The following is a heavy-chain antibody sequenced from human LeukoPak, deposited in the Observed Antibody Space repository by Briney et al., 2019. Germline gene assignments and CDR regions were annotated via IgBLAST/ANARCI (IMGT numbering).Heavy chain of an antibody. Sequence: GGSLRLSCAASGFTVSSNYMSWVRQAPGKGLEWVSVIYSGGSTYYADSVKGRFTISRDNSKNTLYLQMNSLKTEDTAVYYCTTGRLGPYYYDSSGYYLDYWGQGTLVTVSS. CDR2: IYSGGST. D-gene: IGHD3-22*01. V-gene: IGHV3-66*01. CDR1: GFTVSSNY. CDR3: TTGRLGPYYYDSSGYYLDY. J-gene: IGHJ4*02.